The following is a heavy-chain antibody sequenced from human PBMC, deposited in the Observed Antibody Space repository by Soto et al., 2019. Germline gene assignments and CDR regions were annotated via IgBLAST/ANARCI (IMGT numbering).Heavy chain of an antibody. CDR1: GGTFSSYA. CDR3: ARFPWPGLYCGGDCYPPRHY. Sequence: SVTVSCKASGGTFSSYAIIWVRQAPGQGLEWMGGIIPIFGTANYAQKFQGRVTITADESTSTAYMELSSLRSEDTAVYYCARFPWPGLYCGGDCYPPRHYWGQGTLVTVSS. J-gene: IGHJ4*02. V-gene: IGHV1-69*13. CDR2: IIPIFGTA. D-gene: IGHD2-21*02.